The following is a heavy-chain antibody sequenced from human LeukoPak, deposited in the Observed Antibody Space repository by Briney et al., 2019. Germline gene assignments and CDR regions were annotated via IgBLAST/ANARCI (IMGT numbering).Heavy chain of an antibody. Sequence: GGSLRLSCAASGFTSRSYGMSWVRQTPGKGLEWVSTISSGAPTTYYADSVKGRFTISRDDSKNTLYLQMNTLRAEDTAVYYCATFRSSWYVPEFDSWGQGTLVIVSS. V-gene: IGHV3-23*01. J-gene: IGHJ4*02. CDR1: GFTSRSYG. CDR2: ISSGAPTT. D-gene: IGHD6-13*01. CDR3: ATFRSSWYVPEFDS.